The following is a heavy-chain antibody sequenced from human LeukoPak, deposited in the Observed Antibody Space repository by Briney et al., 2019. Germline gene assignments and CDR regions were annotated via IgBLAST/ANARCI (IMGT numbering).Heavy chain of an antibody. CDR2: IIPIFGTT. V-gene: IGHV1-69*13. Sequence: GASVKVSCKASGGTFRSYAITWARQAPGQGLEWMGGIIPIFGTTNYAQKFQGRVTITADESTSTAYMELSSLRSEDTAVYYCARGILEWSSYFYYMDVWGKGTTVTVSS. J-gene: IGHJ6*03. CDR3: ARGILEWSSYFYYMDV. CDR1: GGTFRSYA. D-gene: IGHD3-3*01.